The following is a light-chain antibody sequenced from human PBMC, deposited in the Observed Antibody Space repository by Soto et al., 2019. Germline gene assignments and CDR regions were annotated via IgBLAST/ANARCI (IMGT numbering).Light chain of an antibody. J-gene: IGLJ3*02. CDR2: EVS. V-gene: IGLV2-8*01. Sequence: QSALTQPSSASGSPGQSVTISCTGTSSDVGDFNYVSWYQQHPGKAPKLMIYEVSKRPSGVPDRFSGSKSGNTASLTVSGLQAEDEAVYYCSSYAGSNILVFGGGTKLTVL. CDR1: SSDVGDFNY. CDR3: SSYAGSNILV.